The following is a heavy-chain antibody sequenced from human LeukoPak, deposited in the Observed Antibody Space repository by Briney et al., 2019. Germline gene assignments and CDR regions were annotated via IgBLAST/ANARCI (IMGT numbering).Heavy chain of an antibody. Sequence: GGSLTLSCAASGFTFSGYWMSWLRQAPGKGLEWLANIKQDGGEKNYVDSVKGRFTISRDNAKNSLYLQMNSLRAEDTAVYYCARDRGFGQADVWGKGTTVTVSS. J-gene: IGHJ6*04. CDR2: IKQDGGEK. V-gene: IGHV3-7*01. CDR3: ARDRGFGQADV. CDR1: GFTFSGYW. D-gene: IGHD3-10*01.